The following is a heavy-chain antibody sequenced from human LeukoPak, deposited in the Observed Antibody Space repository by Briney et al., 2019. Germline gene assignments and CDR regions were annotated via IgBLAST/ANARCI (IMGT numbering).Heavy chain of an antibody. CDR1: GFTFSSYW. J-gene: IGHJ3*02. V-gene: IGHV3-7*01. CDR2: IKQDGSEK. D-gene: IGHD4-17*01. CDR3: ARDYGDSPGAFDI. Sequence: PGGSLRLSCAASGFTFSSYWMSWVRQAPGKGLEWVANIKQDGSEKYYVDSVKGRFTISRDNAKNSLYLQMNSLRAEDTAVYYCARDYGDSPGAFDIWGQGTMVTVSS.